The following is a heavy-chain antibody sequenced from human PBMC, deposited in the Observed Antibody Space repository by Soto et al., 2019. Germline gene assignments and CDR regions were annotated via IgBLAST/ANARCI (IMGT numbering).Heavy chain of an antibody. Sequence: QVQLMQSGAEVRKPGASVRLSCETSGYNFNQYYIHWVRQAPGQGLVWMGIINLRGGTTEYAHKFRGRVTVTGDTSTRTADMELRSLRSDDTAIYFCARGPDDSDVPRWDYWGQGTLVTVSS. J-gene: IGHJ4*02. CDR2: INLRGGTT. CDR1: GYNFNQYY. D-gene: IGHD4-17*01. V-gene: IGHV1-46*02. CDR3: ARGPDDSDVPRWDY.